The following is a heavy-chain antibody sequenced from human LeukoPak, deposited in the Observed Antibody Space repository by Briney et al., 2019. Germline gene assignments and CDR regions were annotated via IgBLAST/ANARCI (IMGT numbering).Heavy chain of an antibody. Sequence: SETLSLTCTVSGDSMRTSYWSWIRQPAGKGLEWLGRIYANGNAHYNPSLKSLVVMSIDTSNNNFSLRLSLVTAADTAIYFCASSPDTGGYTRGFDSWGQGTLVTVSS. CDR1: GDSMRTSY. J-gene: IGHJ4*02. D-gene: IGHD1-26*01. V-gene: IGHV4-4*07. CDR3: ASSPDTGGYTRGFDS. CDR2: IYANGNA.